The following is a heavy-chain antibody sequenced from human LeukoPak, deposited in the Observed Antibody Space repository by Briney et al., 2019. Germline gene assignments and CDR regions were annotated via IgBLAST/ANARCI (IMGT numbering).Heavy chain of an antibody. CDR2: TFYSGAT. D-gene: IGHD1-1*01. CDR1: GGSIRSHH. J-gene: IGHJ5*02. Sequence: SETLTLPCTVSGGSIRSHHWPWIRQAPGKSLEGIGYTFYSGATYYNPSLTRRVTISIDTSKNQFSLKVTSVTTADTAVYYCAKRDRGGWFDPWGQGTLVTVSS. V-gene: IGHV4-59*11. CDR3: AKRDRGGWFDP.